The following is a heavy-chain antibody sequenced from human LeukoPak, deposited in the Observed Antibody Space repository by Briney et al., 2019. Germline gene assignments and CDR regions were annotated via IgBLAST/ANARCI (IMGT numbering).Heavy chain of an antibody. CDR1: GGTVSSGSYY. V-gene: IGHV4-61*01. D-gene: IGHD3-9*01. CDR2: IYYSGST. CDR3: ARGLPILVTEKQTVFDY. J-gene: IGHJ4*02. Sequence: PSETLSLTCTVSGGTVSSGSYYWSWIRQPPGKGLEWIGYIYYSGSTNYNPSLKSRVTISVDTSKNQFSLKLSSVTAADTAVYYCARGLPILVTEKQTVFDYWGQGTLVTVSS.